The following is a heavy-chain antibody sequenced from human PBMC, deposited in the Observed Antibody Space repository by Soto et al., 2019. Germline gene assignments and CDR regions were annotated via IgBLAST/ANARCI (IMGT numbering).Heavy chain of an antibody. CDR2: ISSSSSTI. CDR1: GFTFSSYS. V-gene: IGHV3-48*02. D-gene: IGHD3-22*01. J-gene: IGHJ3*02. CDR3: ASSLEYYYDSSGYSI. Sequence: GGSLRLSCAASGFTFSSYSMNWVRQAPGKGLEWVSYISSSSSTIYYADSVKGRFTISRDNAKNSLYLQMNSLRDEDTAVYYCASSLEYYYDSSGYSIWGQGTMVTVSS.